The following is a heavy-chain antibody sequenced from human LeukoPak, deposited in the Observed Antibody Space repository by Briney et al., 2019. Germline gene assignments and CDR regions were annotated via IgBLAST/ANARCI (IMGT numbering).Heavy chain of an antibody. V-gene: IGHV1-69*05. J-gene: IGHJ4*02. CDR3: ARHSNPWGDPDY. CDR2: IIPIFGTA. D-gene: IGHD4-11*01. Sequence: SVKVSCKASGGTFSSYAISWVRQAPGQGLEWMGGIIPIFGTANYAQKLQGRVTMTTDTSTSTAYMELRSLRSDDTAVYYCARHSNPWGDPDYWGQGTLVTVSS. CDR1: GGTFSSYA.